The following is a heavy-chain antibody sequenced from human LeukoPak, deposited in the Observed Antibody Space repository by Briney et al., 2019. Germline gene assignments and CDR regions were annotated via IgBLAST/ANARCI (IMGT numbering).Heavy chain of an antibody. Sequence: PGRSLRLSCAASGFTFSSYVMHWVRQAPGKGLEWVAIISYDGSNEYYADSVKGRFTISRDNSKNTLYLQMNSLRAEDTAVYYCAKDPLLGRYYNDSSGYYFIYWGQGTLVTVSS. V-gene: IGHV3-30*04. CDR2: ISYDGSNE. D-gene: IGHD3-22*01. J-gene: IGHJ4*02. CDR1: GFTFSSYV. CDR3: AKDPLLGRYYNDSSGYYFIY.